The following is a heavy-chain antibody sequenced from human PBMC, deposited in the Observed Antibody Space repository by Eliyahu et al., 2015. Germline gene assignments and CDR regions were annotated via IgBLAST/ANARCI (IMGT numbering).Heavy chain of an antibody. J-gene: IGHJ4*02. CDR2: FDSEDGET. V-gene: IGHV1-24*01. CDR3: ATYYYDSSGYPYYFDY. D-gene: IGHD3-22*01. Sequence: QVQLVQSGAKVKKPGASVKVSCTVSGYTLTELSMPWVRQAPGKGLEWMGGFDSEDGETIYAXKXQGRVTMTEDTSTDTAYMELSSLRSEDTAVYYCATYYYDSSGYPYYFDYWGQGTLVTVSS. CDR1: GYTLTELS.